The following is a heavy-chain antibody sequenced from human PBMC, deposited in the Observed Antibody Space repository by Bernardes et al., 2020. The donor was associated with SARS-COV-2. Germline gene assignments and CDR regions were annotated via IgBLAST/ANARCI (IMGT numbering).Heavy chain of an antibody. D-gene: IGHD4-17*01. CDR1: GGSISSYY. Sequence: CETLSRTCTVSGGSISSYYWSWIRQPPGQGLEWIGYIYYSGSTNYNPSLKSRVTISVDTSKNQFSLKLSSVTAADTAVYYCARGDYFYPYYFDYWGQGTLVTVSS. CDR3: ARGDYFYPYYFDY. J-gene: IGHJ4*02. V-gene: IGHV4-59*01. CDR2: IYYSGST.